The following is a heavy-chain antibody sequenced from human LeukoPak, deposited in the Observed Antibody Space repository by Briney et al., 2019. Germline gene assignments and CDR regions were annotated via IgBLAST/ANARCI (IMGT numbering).Heavy chain of an antibody. CDR3: TKGGQSSSMFWIY. D-gene: IGHD6-6*01. J-gene: IGHJ4*02. CDR2: ISSSSSYI. CDR1: GFTFSSYS. Sequence: PGGSLRLSCAASGFTFSSYSMNWVRQAPGKGLEWVSSISSSSSYIYYADSVKGRFTISRDNAKNSLYLQMNSLRAEDTGVYYCTKGGQSSSMFWIYWGQGALVTVSS. V-gene: IGHV3-21*04.